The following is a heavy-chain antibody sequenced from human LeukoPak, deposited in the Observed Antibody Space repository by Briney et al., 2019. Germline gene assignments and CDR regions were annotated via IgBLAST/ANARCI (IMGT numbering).Heavy chain of an antibody. CDR1: GGSFSGYY. V-gene: IGHV4-34*01. Sequence: SETLSLTCAVYGGSFSGYYWSWIRQPPGKGLEWIGEINHSGSTNYNPSLKSRVTISLDTSKNQFSLKLSSVTAADTAVYYCARVSAWSSTSHPTYGMDVWGQGITVTVSS. J-gene: IGHJ6*02. CDR2: INHSGST. CDR3: ARVSAWSSTSHPTYGMDV. D-gene: IGHD2-2*01.